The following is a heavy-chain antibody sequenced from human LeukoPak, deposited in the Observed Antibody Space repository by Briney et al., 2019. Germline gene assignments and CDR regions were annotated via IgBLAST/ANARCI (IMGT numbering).Heavy chain of an antibody. J-gene: IGHJ6*02. V-gene: IGHV3-9*01. CDR1: GFTFKDYG. Sequence: GRSLRLSCAATGFTFKDYGMHWVRQPPGKGLEWVSSINWNGGGTDYADSVKGRFTISRDNAKNPLYLQLSSLRPEDTALYYCAKHMRATNTYSFFGLDVWGQGTTVTVSS. D-gene: IGHD1-26*01. CDR2: INWNGGGT. CDR3: AKHMRATNTYSFFGLDV.